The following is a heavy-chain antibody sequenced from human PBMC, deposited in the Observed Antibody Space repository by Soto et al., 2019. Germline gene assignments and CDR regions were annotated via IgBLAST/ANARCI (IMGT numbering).Heavy chain of an antibody. CDR1: GYTSISHA. CDR3: ERGTGTSWFDY. Sequence: QVQLVQSGTEVKQPGASVKVSCKASGYTSISHATHWVRQAPGQGLEWMGWINAVSVDTKYSEKFQGRVTISRDTSASTAYMDLSGLRTEDTAVYYCERGTGTSWFDYWGQGTLVTVSS. CDR2: INAVSVDT. V-gene: IGHV1-3*01. D-gene: IGHD1-7*01. J-gene: IGHJ4*02.